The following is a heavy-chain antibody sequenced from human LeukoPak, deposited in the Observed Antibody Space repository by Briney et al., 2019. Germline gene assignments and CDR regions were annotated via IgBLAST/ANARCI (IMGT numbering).Heavy chain of an antibody. J-gene: IGHJ4*02. CDR1: GGSISSSSYY. Sequence: SETLSPTCTVSGGSISSSSYYWGWIRQPPGRGLEWIGSIYYSGSTYYNPSLKSRVTISVDTSKNQFSLKLSSVTAADTAVYYCARQNYDFWSGPAYYFDYWGQGTLVTVSS. D-gene: IGHD3-3*01. CDR2: IYYSGST. V-gene: IGHV4-39*01. CDR3: ARQNYDFWSGPAYYFDY.